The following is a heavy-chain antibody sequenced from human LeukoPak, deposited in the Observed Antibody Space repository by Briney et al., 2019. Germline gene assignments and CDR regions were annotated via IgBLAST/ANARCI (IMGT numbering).Heavy chain of an antibody. CDR1: GFTFSDYY. D-gene: IGHD5-18*01. Sequence: GGSLRLSCAASGFTFSDYYMSWIRQAPGKGLEWVSYISSSGSTIYYADSVKGRFTISRDSAKNSLYLQMNSLRAEDTAVYYCARRRGYSYGLRYFDYWGQGTLVTVSS. J-gene: IGHJ4*02. V-gene: IGHV3-11*01. CDR2: ISSSGSTI. CDR3: ARRRGYSYGLRYFDY.